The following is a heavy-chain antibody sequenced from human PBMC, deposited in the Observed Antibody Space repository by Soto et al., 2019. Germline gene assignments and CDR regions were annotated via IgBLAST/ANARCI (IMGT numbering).Heavy chain of an antibody. CDR3: ARLLSFIARYYGSGQEGFDP. CDR1: GGSISSSSYY. J-gene: IGHJ5*02. V-gene: IGHV4-39*01. CDR2: IYYSGST. D-gene: IGHD3-10*01. Sequence: PSETLSLTCTVSGGSISSSSYYWGWIRQPPGKGLEWIGSIYYSGSTYYNPSLKSRVTISVDTSKNQFSLKLSSVTAADTAVYYCARLLSFIARYYGSGQEGFDPWGQGTLVTVSS.